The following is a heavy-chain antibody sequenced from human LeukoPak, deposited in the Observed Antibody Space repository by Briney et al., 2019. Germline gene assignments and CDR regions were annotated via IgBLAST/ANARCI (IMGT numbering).Heavy chain of an antibody. J-gene: IGHJ6*03. CDR1: GFTVSSNY. CDR3: AKERVGFGVRSVAFYYMDV. Sequence: PGGSLRLSCAASGFTVSSNYMSWVRQAPGKGLEWVSAISGSGGSTYYADSVKGRFTISRDNSKNTLYLQMNSLRAEDTAVYYCAKERVGFGVRSVAFYYMDVWGKGTTVTISS. V-gene: IGHV3-23*01. CDR2: ISGSGGST. D-gene: IGHD3-10*01.